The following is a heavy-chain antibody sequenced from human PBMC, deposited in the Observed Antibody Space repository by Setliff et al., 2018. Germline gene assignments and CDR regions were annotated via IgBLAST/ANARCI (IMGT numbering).Heavy chain of an antibody. V-gene: IGHV4-39*01. CDR2: VYYDGRT. CDR1: GASVANVNYY. D-gene: IGHD3-3*01. J-gene: IGHJ3*01. CDR3: ASIAYFDFWRGYGVGAFDL. Sequence: SETLSLTCSVSGASVANVNYYWGWIRQPPGKGLEWIASVYYDGRTYYNPSFKSRLTMSVDKSRNPFFLKLTSVTAADTAVFCCASIAYFDFWRGYGVGAFDLWGHGTMVTVSS.